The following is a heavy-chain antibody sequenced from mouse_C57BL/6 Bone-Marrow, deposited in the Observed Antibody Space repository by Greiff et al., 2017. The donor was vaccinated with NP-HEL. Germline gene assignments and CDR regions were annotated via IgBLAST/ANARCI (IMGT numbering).Heavy chain of an antibody. J-gene: IGHJ2*01. CDR3: ARRYYDRDFDY. V-gene: IGHV1-19*01. CDR2: INPYNGGT. D-gene: IGHD1-1*01. CDR1: GYTFTDYY. Sequence: EVQLLQSGPVLVKPGASVKMSCKASGYTFTDYYMNWVKQSPGKSLEWIGVINPYNGGTSYNQKFKGKATLTVDKSSSTAYMELNSLASEDSAVYYCARRYYDRDFDYWGQGTTLTVSS.